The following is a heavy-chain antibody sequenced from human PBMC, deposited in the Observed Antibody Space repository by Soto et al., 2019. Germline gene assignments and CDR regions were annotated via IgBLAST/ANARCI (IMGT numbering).Heavy chain of an antibody. V-gene: IGHV4-34*01. CDR1: GGSFSGYY. Sequence: SETLSLTCAVYGGSFSGYYWSWIRQPPGKGLEWIGEINHSGSTNYNPSLKSRVTISVDTSKNQFSLKLSSVTAADTAVYYCARGRGYSGYVFDYWGQGTLVNVS. D-gene: IGHD5-12*01. J-gene: IGHJ4*02. CDR2: INHSGST. CDR3: ARGRGYSGYVFDY.